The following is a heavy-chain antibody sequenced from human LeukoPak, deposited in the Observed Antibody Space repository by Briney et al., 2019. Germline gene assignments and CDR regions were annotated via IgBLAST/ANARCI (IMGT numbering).Heavy chain of an antibody. J-gene: IGHJ5*02. CDR1: GGSFSGYY. CDR2: INHSGST. V-gene: IGHV4-34*01. Sequence: PSETLSLTCAVYGGSFSGYYWSWIRQPPGKGLEWIGEINHSGSTNYNPSLKSRVTISVDTSKNQFSLKLSSVTAADTAVYYCARVKPLRYFDWFPGWFDPWGQGTLVTVSS. CDR3: ARVKPLRYFDWFPGWFDP. D-gene: IGHD3-9*01.